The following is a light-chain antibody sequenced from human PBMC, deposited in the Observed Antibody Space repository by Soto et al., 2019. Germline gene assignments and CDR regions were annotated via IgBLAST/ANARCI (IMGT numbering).Light chain of an antibody. Sequence: DIQMTQSPSTVSASVVDSVTITCRASQSAFSWLAWYQQKPGKAPKILIYDASSLESGVPSRFSGSGSGTDFTLTISSLQPEDFATYYCQQSYSTPITFGQGTRLEIK. CDR2: DAS. J-gene: IGKJ5*01. CDR3: QQSYSTPIT. V-gene: IGKV1-5*01. CDR1: QSAFSW.